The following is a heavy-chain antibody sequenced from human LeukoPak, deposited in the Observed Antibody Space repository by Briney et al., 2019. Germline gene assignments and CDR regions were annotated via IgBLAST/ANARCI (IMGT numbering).Heavy chain of an antibody. J-gene: IGHJ6*02. CDR1: GLTFSSYW. D-gene: IGHD3-9*01. CDR2: IKQDGSEK. CDR3: ARGGRYYDILTGWYYYYGMDV. V-gene: IGHV3-7*01. Sequence: SGGSLRLSCAASGLTFSSYWMTWVRKAPGKGLEGVANIKQDGSEKYYVDSVKGRFTISRDNAKNPLYLQMNSLRAEDTAVYYCARGGRYYDILTGWYYYYGMDVWGQGTTVTVSS.